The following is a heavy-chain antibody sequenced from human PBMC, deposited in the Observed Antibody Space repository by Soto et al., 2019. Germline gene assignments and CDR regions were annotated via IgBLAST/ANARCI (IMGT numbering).Heavy chain of an antibody. V-gene: IGHV1-18*01. CDR3: GLSNREYCSCGRCSAGLAFGI. CDR1: GYTFTSYG. Sequence: QVQLVQCGAEVKKPGASVKVSCKASGYTFTSYGISWVRQAPGQGLEWMGWISAYNGNTNYAQKLQGRVTMTTDTSTSTAYMEQRSLRSDDTFAYNSGLSNREYCSCGRCSAGLAFGIWCQVPMVTLSS. D-gene: IGHD2-15*01. CDR2: ISAYNGNT. J-gene: IGHJ3*02.